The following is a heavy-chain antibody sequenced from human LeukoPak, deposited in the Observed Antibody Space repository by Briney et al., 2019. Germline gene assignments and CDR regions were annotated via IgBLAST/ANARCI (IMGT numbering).Heavy chain of an antibody. CDR2: IGHDGNYK. V-gene: IGHV3-30*02. CDR3: AKDLSYSYDI. CDR1: GSTINTFG. Sequence: PGGSLRLSCIVSGSTINTFGFHWFRQAPGKGPEWLAFIGHDGNYKHYGDSVRGRFTISRVNSKNTVYLEMDSLRADDTALYRCAKDLSYSYDIWGQGTKVTVSS. D-gene: IGHD2-15*01. J-gene: IGHJ3*02.